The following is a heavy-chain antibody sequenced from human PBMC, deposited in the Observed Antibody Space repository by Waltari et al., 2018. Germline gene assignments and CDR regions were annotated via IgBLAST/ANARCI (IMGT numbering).Heavy chain of an antibody. CDR2: MNPNSGNT. CDR3: ARVARKQLVPLNY. D-gene: IGHD6-6*01. Sequence: QVQLVQSGAEVKKPGASVKVSCKASGYTFTSYDINWVRQATGQGLEWMGWMNPNSGNTVYAQKFQGRVTMTRNTSISTAYRELSSLRSEDTAVYYCARVARKQLVPLNYWGQGTLVTVSS. V-gene: IGHV1-8*01. CDR1: GYTFTSYD. J-gene: IGHJ4*02.